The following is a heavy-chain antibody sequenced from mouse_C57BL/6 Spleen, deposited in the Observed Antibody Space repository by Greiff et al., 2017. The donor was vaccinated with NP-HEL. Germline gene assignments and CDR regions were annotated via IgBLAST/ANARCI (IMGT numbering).Heavy chain of an antibody. J-gene: IGHJ2*01. V-gene: IGHV1-81*01. Sequence: VQRVESGAELARPGASVKLSCKASGYTFTSYGISWVKQRTGQGLEWIGEIYPRSGNTYYNEKFKGKATLTADKSSSTAYMELRSLTSEDSAVYFCARGVYYGSSSYYFDYWGQGTTLTVSS. D-gene: IGHD1-1*01. CDR2: IYPRSGNT. CDR1: GYTFTSYG. CDR3: ARGVYYGSSSYYFDY.